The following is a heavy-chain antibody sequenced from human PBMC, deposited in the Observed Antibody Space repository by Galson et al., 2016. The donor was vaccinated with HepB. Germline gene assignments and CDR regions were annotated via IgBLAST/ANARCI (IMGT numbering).Heavy chain of an antibody. J-gene: IGHJ5*02. V-gene: IGHV3-48*02. CDR3: ARDSSSWSTPLWFDP. CDR1: GFTFSSYS. Sequence: SLRLSCAASGFTFSSYSMNWVRQAPGKGLEWVSCISSGRDTTYYADSVKGRFTISRDNPKNSLYLQMNSLRDEDTAVYYCARDSSSWSTPLWFDPWGQGTLVTVSS. CDR2: ISSGRDTT. D-gene: IGHD6-13*01.